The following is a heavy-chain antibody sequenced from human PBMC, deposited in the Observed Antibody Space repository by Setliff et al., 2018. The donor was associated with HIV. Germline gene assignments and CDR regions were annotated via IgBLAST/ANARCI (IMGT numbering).Heavy chain of an antibody. CDR1: GGSSSDYY. Sequence: SETLSLTCDVYGGSSSDYYWSWIRQSPGKGLEWIGEINHSGSTNYNPSLNSRVAISVDTSKNQLSLKVSSVTAADTAVYYCARGGRRRGFYYFGLDVWGQGTTVTVSS. CDR3: ARGGRRRGFYYFGLDV. D-gene: IGHD3-10*01. CDR2: INHSGST. J-gene: IGHJ6*02. V-gene: IGHV4-34*01.